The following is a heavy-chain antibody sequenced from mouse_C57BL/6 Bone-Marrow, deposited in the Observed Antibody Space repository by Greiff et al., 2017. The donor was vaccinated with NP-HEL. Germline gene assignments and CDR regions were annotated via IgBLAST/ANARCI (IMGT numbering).Heavy chain of an antibody. CDR1: GYTFTDYY. J-gene: IGHJ3*01. D-gene: IGHD2-4*01. Sequence: VHVKQSGPVLVKPGASVKMSCKASGYTFTDYYMNWVKQSHGKSLEWIGVINPYNGGTSYNQKFKGKATLTVDKSSSTAYMELNSLTSEDSAVYYCASVYDYDGKASWFAYWGQGTLVTVSA. CDR3: ASVYDYDGKASWFAY. CDR2: INPYNGGT. V-gene: IGHV1-19*01.